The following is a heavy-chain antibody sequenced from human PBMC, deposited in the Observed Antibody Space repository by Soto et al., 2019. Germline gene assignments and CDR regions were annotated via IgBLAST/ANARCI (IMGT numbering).Heavy chain of an antibody. J-gene: IGHJ6*02. CDR1: GFTFDDYA. CDR3: AKDNFGSGPLVGSLRTYNYGMDV. CDR2: ISWNSGSI. D-gene: IGHD3-10*01. V-gene: IGHV3-9*01. Sequence: SLRLSCAASGFTFDDYAMHWVRQAPGKGLEWVSGISWNSGSIGYADSVKGRFTISRDNAKNSLYLQMNSLRAEDTALYYCAKDNFGSGPLVGSLRTYNYGMDVWGQGTTVTVSS.